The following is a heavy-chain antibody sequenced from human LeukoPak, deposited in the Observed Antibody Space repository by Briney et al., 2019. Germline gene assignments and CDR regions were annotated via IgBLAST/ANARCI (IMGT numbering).Heavy chain of an antibody. CDR2: INHSGST. CDR1: GGSFSGYY. V-gene: IGHV4-34*01. J-gene: IGHJ4*02. D-gene: IGHD3-22*01. CDR3: AREGYDSSVTT. Sequence: PSETLSLTCAVYGGSFSGYYWSWIRQPPGKGLEWIGEINHSGSTNYNPSLKSRVTISVDTSKNQFSLKLSSVTAADTAVYYCAREGYDSSVTTWGQGTLVTVSS.